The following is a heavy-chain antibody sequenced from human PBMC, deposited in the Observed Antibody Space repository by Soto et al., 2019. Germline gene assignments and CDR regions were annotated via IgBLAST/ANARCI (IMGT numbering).Heavy chain of an antibody. J-gene: IGHJ4*02. V-gene: IGHV3-21*01. CDR1: GFTIGSNY. CDR3: ARVAY. Sequence: GGSLRVSCAASGFTIGSNYMSWVRQVPGKGLEWVASISSGSSDTWYADSVKGRFIISRDNAQNNLFLQMNTLRPEDTAMYYCARVAYWGPGTQVTV. CDR2: ISSGSSDT.